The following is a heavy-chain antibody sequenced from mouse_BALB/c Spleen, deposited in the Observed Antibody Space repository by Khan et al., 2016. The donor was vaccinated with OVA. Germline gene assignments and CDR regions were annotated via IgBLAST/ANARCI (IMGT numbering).Heavy chain of an antibody. Sequence: QVQLKQSGAELVKPGASVRLSCKASGYTFSSYYMYWVKQRPGQGLEWIGGINPSNGGTNLHEKFKTTVTLTVDNSSRTAYRQLSSLTSEDSAVYYWTRSGYANPFAYWGQGTLVTVSA. CDR2: INPSNGGT. V-gene: IGHV1S81*02. CDR1: GYTFSSYY. CDR3: TRSGYANPFAY. J-gene: IGHJ3*01. D-gene: IGHD2-10*02.